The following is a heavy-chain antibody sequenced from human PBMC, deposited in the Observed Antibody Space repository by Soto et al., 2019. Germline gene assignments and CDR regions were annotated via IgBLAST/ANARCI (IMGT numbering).Heavy chain of an antibody. J-gene: IGHJ3*02. CDR1: GFTFSSYS. CDR2: ISSSSSYI. CDR3: ARTPYCSGGSCYSGYAFDI. V-gene: IGHV3-21*01. D-gene: IGHD2-15*01. Sequence: KPGGSLRLSCAASGFTFSSYSMNWVRQAPGKGLEWVSSISSSSSYIYYADSVKGRFTISRDNAKNSLYLQMNSLRAEDTAVYYCARTPYCSGGSCYSGYAFDIWGQGTMVTV.